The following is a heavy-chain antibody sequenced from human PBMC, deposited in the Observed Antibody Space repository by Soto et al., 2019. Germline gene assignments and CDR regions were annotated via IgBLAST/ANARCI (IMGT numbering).Heavy chain of an antibody. J-gene: IGHJ5*02. CDR2: IVPMFGTA. CDR3: ARDGDPQSAFWSGPLGGGRFDP. Sequence: QVQLVQSGAEVKKPGSSVNVSCKTSGGTFGNSAVTWVRQAPGQGLEWLGGIVPMFGTANYAQKFQGRVTITEDESTIPAYMELNGLKTDATAVYYCARDGDPQSAFWSGPLGGGRFDPWGQGTLVTVSS. D-gene: IGHD3-3*01. CDR1: GGTFGNSA. V-gene: IGHV1-69*12.